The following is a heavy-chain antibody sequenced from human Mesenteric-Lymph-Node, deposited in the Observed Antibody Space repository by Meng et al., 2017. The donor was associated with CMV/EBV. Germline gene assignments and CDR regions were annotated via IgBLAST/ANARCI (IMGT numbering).Heavy chain of an antibody. J-gene: IGHJ6*02. CDR2: ISHDGINR. V-gene: IGHV3-30*03. D-gene: IGHD2-2*01. CDR3: ARDLCITTICAPQFRYGMDV. Sequence: GESLKISCAASGVNFDRYGIYWVRQAPGKGLESVAVISHDGINRYYAGSVKGRFTVSRDNSKNTVDLQLNSLRPEDTAVYYCARDLCITTICAPQFRYGMDVWGQGTTVTVSS. CDR1: GVNFDRYG.